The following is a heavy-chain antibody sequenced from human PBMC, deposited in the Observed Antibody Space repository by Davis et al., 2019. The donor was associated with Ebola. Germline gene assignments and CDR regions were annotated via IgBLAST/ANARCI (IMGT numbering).Heavy chain of an antibody. CDR2: IDPSDSYT. Sequence: KVSCKGSGYSFTSYWISWLRQMPGKGLEWMGSIDPSDSYTNYSPSFQGHVTISADKSISTAYLQWSSLKASDTAMYYCARHLPVAGDNFDYWGQGTLVTVSS. D-gene: IGHD4-23*01. J-gene: IGHJ4*02. CDR3: ARHLPVAGDNFDY. V-gene: IGHV5-10-1*01. CDR1: GYSFTSYW.